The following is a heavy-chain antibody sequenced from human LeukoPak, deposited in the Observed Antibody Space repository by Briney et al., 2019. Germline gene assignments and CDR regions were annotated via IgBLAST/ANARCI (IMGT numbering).Heavy chain of an antibody. V-gene: IGHV3-74*01. D-gene: IGHD1-26*01. CDR2: INSGGSST. CDR1: GFTFSSYW. CDR3: ATLASAVASLWEPRRAFDI. J-gene: IGHJ3*02. Sequence: GEPLRLSCAGSGFTFSSYWVHWVPHAPGKALVWVSRINSGGSSTRDADSVDGRLTISRANAKNTLYLQLNNLRAEDTDVYYCATLASAVASLWEPRRAFDIWGHGTMVTASS.